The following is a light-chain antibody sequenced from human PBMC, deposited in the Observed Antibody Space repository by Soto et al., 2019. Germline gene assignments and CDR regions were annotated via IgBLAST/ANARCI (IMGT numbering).Light chain of an antibody. V-gene: IGKV1-9*01. CDR1: QDISSS. Sequence: DIELTQYTSFLSASVGDRVTITCRARQDISSSLGWYQQKPGKAPKLLIYDASTLQTGVPSRFRGSGSGTEFTLTISILQPEDFATYSCQQLASYPIGTCGGGTKWIS. J-gene: IGKJ4*01. CDR3: QQLASYPIGT. CDR2: DAS.